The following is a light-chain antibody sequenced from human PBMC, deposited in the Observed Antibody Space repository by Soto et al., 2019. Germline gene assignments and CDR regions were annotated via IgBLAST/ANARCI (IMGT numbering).Light chain of an antibody. Sequence: DIQMTQSPSSLSASVGDRVTITCQASQDISNYLNWYQQKPGKAPKLLIYKASTLKSGVPSRFSGSGSGTEFTLTISSLQPDDFATYYCQHYNSHSTFGQGTKVDI. CDR2: KAS. CDR3: QHYNSHST. V-gene: IGKV1-5*03. J-gene: IGKJ1*01. CDR1: QDISNY.